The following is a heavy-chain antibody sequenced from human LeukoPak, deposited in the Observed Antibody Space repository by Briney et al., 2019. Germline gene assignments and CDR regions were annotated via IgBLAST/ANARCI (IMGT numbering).Heavy chain of an antibody. J-gene: IGHJ4*02. D-gene: IGHD1-26*01. V-gene: IGHV3-30*18. CDR2: ISYDGSNK. Sequence: GGSLRLSCAASGFTFSSYGMHWVRQAPGKGLEWVAVISYDGSNKYYADSVKGRFTISRDNSKNTLYLQMNSLRAEDTAVHYCAKDKGRYYFDYWGQGTLVTVSS. CDR3: AKDKGRYYFDY. CDR1: GFTFSSYG.